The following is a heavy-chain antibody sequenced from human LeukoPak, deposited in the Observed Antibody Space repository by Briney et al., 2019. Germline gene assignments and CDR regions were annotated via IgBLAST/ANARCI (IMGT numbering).Heavy chain of an antibody. V-gene: IGHV1-2*02. CDR3: ARDLDGYSYPGGDY. CDR2: INPNSGGT. J-gene: IGHJ4*02. Sequence: ASVKVSCKASGYTFTSYYMHWVRQAPGQGLEWMGWINPNSGGTNYAQKFQGRVTMTRDTSISTAYMELSRLRSDDTAVYYCARDLDGYSYPGGDYWGQGTLVTVSS. D-gene: IGHD5-18*01. CDR1: GYTFTSYY.